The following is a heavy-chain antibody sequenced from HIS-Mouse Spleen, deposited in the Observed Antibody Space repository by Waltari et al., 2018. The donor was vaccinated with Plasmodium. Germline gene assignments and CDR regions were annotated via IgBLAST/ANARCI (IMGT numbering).Heavy chain of an antibody. CDR1: GYRLPSHW. J-gene: IGHJ2*01. D-gene: IGHD6-13*01. CDR2: IYPGDSDT. CDR3: ASSWYWYFDL. Sequence: EVQLVQSGAEVKKPGESRKISCQGSGYRLPSHWIGWGRQMPGKGLEWMGIIYPGDSDTRYSPSFQGQVTISADKSISTAYLQWSSLKASDTAMYYCASSWYWYFDLWGRGTLVTVSS. V-gene: IGHV5-51*03.